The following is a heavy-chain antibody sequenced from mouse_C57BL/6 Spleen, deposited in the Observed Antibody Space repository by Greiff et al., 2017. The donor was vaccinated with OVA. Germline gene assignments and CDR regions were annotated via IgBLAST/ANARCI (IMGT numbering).Heavy chain of an antibody. CDR2: IDPSDSYT. CDR1: GYTFTSYW. J-gene: IGHJ2*01. CDR3: ARGGNSGGYFDY. Sequence: QVQLKQPGAELVRPGTSVKLSCKASGYTFTSYWMHWVKQRPGQGLEWIGVIDPSDSYTNYNQKFKGKATLTVDTSSSTAYMQLSSLTSEDSAVYYCARGGNSGGYFDYWGQGTTLTVSS. D-gene: IGHD2-1*01. V-gene: IGHV1-59*01.